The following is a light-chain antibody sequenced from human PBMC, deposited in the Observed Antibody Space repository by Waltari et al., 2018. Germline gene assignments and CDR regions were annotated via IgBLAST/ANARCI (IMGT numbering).Light chain of an antibody. CDR2: RIN. CDR3: PAWDDSLRGWV. Sequence: QSVLTQPPSASGTPGHRVTISCSGSSSNIGNNYVFWYQQLPGMAPKLLIYRINPRPSGGPDRISGSKACTSASLGISGPRSEDEAGYYFPAWDDSLRGWVFGGGTKGTVL. J-gene: IGLJ3*02. CDR1: SSNIGNNY. V-gene: IGLV1-47*01.